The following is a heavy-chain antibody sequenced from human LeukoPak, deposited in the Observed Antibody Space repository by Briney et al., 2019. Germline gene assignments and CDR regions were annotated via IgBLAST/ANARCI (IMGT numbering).Heavy chain of an antibody. D-gene: IGHD3-10*01. CDR1: AFTFSTSA. V-gene: IGHV3-23*01. J-gene: IGHJ4*02. CDR3: AKLLCRSGIDHFVY. Sequence: AGGSLRLSCAASAFTFSTSAMSWVRQAPGKGLAWVSTISGSGGGTYYADSVKGRFTISRDNSKNTLYLQMNSLRAEDKAVFYCAKLLCRSGIDHFVYWGQGTLVTVSS. CDR2: ISGSGGGT.